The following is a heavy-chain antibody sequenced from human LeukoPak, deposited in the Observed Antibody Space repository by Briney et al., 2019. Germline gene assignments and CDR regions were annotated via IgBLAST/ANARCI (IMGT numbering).Heavy chain of an antibody. D-gene: IGHD5-12*01. Sequence: GGSLRLSCAASGFTFSNYWMHWVRQAPGKGLEWVSSISSSSSYIYYADSVKGRFTISRDNAKNSLYLQMNSLRAEDTAVYYCASALQGYDFDAFDIWGQGTMVSVSS. V-gene: IGHV3-21*01. CDR2: ISSSSSYI. CDR1: GFTFSNYW. J-gene: IGHJ3*02. CDR3: ASALQGYDFDAFDI.